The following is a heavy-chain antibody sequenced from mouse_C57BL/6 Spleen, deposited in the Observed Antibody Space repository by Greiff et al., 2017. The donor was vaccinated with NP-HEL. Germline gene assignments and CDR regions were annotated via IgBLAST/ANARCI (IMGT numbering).Heavy chain of an antibody. J-gene: IGHJ1*03. V-gene: IGHV5-9-1*02. CDR1: GFTFSSYA. CDR2: ISSGGDYI. CDR3: TRVGGDGYYWYFDV. D-gene: IGHD2-3*01. Sequence: EVKLVESGEGLVKPGGSLKLSCAASGFTFSSYAMSWVRQTPEKRLEWVAYISSGGDYIYYADTVKGRFTISRDNARNTLYLQMSSLKSEDTAMYYCTRVGGDGYYWYFDVWGTGTTVTVSS.